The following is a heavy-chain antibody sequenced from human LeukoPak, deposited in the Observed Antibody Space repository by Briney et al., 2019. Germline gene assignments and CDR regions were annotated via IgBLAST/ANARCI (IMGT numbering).Heavy chain of an antibody. CDR2: INHSGST. V-gene: IGHV4-34*01. J-gene: IGHJ4*02. CDR1: GGSFSGYY. Sequence: SETLSLTCAVYGGSFSGYYWSWIRQPPGKGLEWIGEINHSGSTNYNPSLKSRVTMSVDTSKNQFSLKLTSVTAADTAVYYCARDLVVPVGLTGSGSYCTDYWGQGTLVTVSS. D-gene: IGHD3-10*01. CDR3: ARDLVVPVGLTGSGSYCTDY.